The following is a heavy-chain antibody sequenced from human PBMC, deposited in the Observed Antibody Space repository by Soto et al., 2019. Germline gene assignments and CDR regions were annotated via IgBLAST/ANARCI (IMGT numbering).Heavy chain of an antibody. CDR1: GGTFSIYA. CDR3: ATDLGSGRIP. CDR2: IAPSSGGT. J-gene: IGHJ5*02. V-gene: IGHV1-2*02. Sequence: ASVKVSCKASGGTFSIYAISCVRQSPGQGLDWMGCIAPSSGGTKFARKFQGRLTMTRDTSISTAYMELSSLGSDDTAVYFCATDLGSGRIPWGQGTLVTVSS. D-gene: IGHD6-25*01.